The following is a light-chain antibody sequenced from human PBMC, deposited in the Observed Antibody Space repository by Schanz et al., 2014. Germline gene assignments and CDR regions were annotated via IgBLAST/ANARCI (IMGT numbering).Light chain of an antibody. Sequence: DIQMTQSPSSLSASVGDRVTITCRASQGISVYLAWYQQKPGKVPKLLIYAASTLQSGVPSRFSGSGSGTDFTLTISSLQPEDVATYYCQQTYRRLTFGGGTNIEI. CDR3: QQTYRRLT. CDR2: AAS. CDR1: QGISVY. V-gene: IGKV1-27*01. J-gene: IGKJ4*01.